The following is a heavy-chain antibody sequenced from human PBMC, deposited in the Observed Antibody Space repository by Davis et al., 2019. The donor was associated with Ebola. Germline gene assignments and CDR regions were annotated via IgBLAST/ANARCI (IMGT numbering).Heavy chain of an antibody. CDR1: GGSISSSSYY. V-gene: IGHV4-39*07. CDR2: INYSGST. CDR3: AKEALRFSRSTLAWFDP. Sequence: PSETLSLTCTVSGGSISSSSYYWGWIRQPPGKGLEWIGSINYSGSTYYNPSLKSRVTISVDTSKNQFSLNVYSMTAADTAVYYCAKEALRFSRSTLAWFDPWGQGILVTVSS. D-gene: IGHD3-3*01. J-gene: IGHJ5*02.